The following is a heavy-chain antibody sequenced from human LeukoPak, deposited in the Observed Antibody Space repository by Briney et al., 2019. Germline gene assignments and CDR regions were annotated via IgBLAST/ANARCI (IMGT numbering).Heavy chain of an antibody. J-gene: IGHJ5*02. CDR3: AKDRENNYGLGVS. Sequence: GGSLRLSCAASGFTFSSYWMSWVRQAPGKGLEWVSAISGSGGSTYYADAVKGRFTISRDNSKSTLYLQVSSLRAEDTAVYYCAKDRENNYGLGVSWGQGTLVTVSS. CDR1: GFTFSSYW. D-gene: IGHD5-18*01. CDR2: ISGSGGST. V-gene: IGHV3-23*01.